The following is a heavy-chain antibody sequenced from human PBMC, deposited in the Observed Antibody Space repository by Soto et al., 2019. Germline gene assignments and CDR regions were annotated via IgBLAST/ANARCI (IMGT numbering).Heavy chain of an antibody. CDR2: IIRDGSST. V-gene: IGHV3-74*01. D-gene: IGHD6-13*01. J-gene: IGHJ6*02. CDR1: GFTFSSYW. CDR3: GRGGSGIYGMDI. Sequence: EVQLVESGGGLVQPVGSLRLACAASGFTFSSYWMHWVRQAPGKGLVWISRIIRDGSSTNYADSVKGRFTISRDNAKNTLYLEINSLRADDTAVYFCGRGGSGIYGMDIWGQGTTVIVSS.